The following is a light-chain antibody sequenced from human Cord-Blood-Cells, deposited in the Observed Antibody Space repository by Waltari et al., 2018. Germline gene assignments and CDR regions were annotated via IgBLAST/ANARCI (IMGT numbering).Light chain of an antibody. CDR3: SSYAGSNNLV. CDR1: SSDVGGYNY. V-gene: IGLV2-8*01. Sequence: QSALTQPPSASGSPGQSVTISCTGTSSDVGGYNYVSWYQQHPGKAPILMIYEVSKRPSGLPNRFAGYKSGNTAYLTVCGLQAEDEADYYCSSYAGSNNLVYGGGTKLTVL. CDR2: EVS. J-gene: IGLJ2*01.